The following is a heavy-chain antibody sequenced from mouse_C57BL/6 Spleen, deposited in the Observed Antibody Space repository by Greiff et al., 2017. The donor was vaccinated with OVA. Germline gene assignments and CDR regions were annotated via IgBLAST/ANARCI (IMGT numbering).Heavy chain of an antibody. CDR3: ARERLNGNYDYAMDY. CDR1: GYTFTDYY. V-gene: IGHV1-19*01. D-gene: IGHD2-1*01. Sequence: EVKLQESGPVLVKPGASVKMSCKASGYTFTDYYMNWVKQSHGKSLEWIGVINPYNGGTSYNQKFKGKATLTVDKSSSTAYMELNSLTSEDSAVYYCARERLNGNYDYAMDYWGQGTSVTVSS. CDR2: INPYNGGT. J-gene: IGHJ4*01.